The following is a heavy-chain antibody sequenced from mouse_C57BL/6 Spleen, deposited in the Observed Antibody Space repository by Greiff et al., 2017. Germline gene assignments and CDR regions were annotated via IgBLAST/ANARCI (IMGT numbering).Heavy chain of an antibody. D-gene: IGHD1-2*01. Sequence: QVQLQQSGPGLVQPSQSLSITCTVSGFSLTSYGVHWVRQSPGKGLEWLGVIWSGGSTDYNAAFISRLSISKDNSKSQVFFKMNSLQADDTAIYYCAINGGDYAMDYWGQGTSVTVSS. CDR2: IWSGGST. CDR1: GFSLTSYG. V-gene: IGHV2-2*01. CDR3: AINGGDYAMDY. J-gene: IGHJ4*01.